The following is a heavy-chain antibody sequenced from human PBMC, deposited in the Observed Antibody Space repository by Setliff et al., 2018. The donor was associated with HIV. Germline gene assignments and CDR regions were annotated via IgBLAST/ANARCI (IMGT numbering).Heavy chain of an antibody. Sequence: SETLSLTCTVSGGSISNHWWSWFRQPPGKGLEWIAYIQASGITNHKPSLKSRATISVDTSKNQFSLTLSSVTAADTAVYFCARLSRWGTMTTLDFWGQGTLVTVSS. D-gene: IGHD4-4*01. CDR3: ARLSRWGTMTTLDF. CDR2: IQASGIT. J-gene: IGHJ4*02. V-gene: IGHV4-59*08. CDR1: GGSISNHW.